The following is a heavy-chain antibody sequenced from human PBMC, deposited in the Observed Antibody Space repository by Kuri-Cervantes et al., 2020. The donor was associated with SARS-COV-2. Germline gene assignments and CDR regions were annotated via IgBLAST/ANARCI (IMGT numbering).Heavy chain of an antibody. J-gene: IGHJ2*01. CDR3: AGGTGGIAARPLNWYFDL. Sequence: SVKVSCKASGGTFSSYTISWVRQAPGQGLEWMGRIIPILGIANYAQKFQGRVTITADESTSTAYMELSSLRSEDTAVYYCAGGTGGIAARPLNWYFDLWGHGTLVTVSS. CDR1: GGTFSSYT. V-gene: IGHV1-69*02. D-gene: IGHD6-6*01. CDR2: IIPILGIA.